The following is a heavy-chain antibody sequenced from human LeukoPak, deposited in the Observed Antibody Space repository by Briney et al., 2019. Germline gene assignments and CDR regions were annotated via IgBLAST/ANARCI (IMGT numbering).Heavy chain of an antibody. CDR3: ARLRCGGRLRLNYYYYYGMDV. CDR1: GGTFSSYA. CDR2: IIPIFGTA. D-gene: IGHD5-12*01. Sequence: SVKVSCKASGGTFSSYAISWVRQAPGQGLEWMGGIIPIFGTANYAQKFQGRVTITADESTSTAYMELSSLRSEDTAVYYCARLRCGGRLRLNYYYYYGMDVWGQGTTVTVSS. V-gene: IGHV1-69*13. J-gene: IGHJ6*02.